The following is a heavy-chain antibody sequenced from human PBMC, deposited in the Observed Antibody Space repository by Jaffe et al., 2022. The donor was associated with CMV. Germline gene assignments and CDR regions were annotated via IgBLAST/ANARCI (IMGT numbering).Heavy chain of an antibody. Sequence: QVQLQESGPGLVKPSETLSLTCTVSGGSISSYYWSWIRQPPGKGLEWIGYIYYSGSTNYNPSLKSRVTISVDTSKNQFSLKLSSVTAADTAVYYCARVVYSYDSSGYPHPGWFDPWGQGTLVTVSS. D-gene: IGHD3-22*01. V-gene: IGHV4-59*01. CDR1: GGSISSYY. CDR3: ARVVYSYDSSGYPHPGWFDP. J-gene: IGHJ5*02. CDR2: IYYSGST.